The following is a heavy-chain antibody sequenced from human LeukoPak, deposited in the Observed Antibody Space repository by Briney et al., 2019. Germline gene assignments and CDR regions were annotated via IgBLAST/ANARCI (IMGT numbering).Heavy chain of an antibody. V-gene: IGHV3-53*01. CDR2: IYSGGST. Sequence: PGGSLRLSCAASGFTVSSNYMSWVRQAPGKGLEWVSIIYSGGSTYYADSVKGRFTISRDNSENTLYLQMNSLRAEDTAVYYCAKAEESGYTHYGMDVWGQGTTVTVSS. CDR1: GFTVSSNY. D-gene: IGHD5-18*01. J-gene: IGHJ6*02. CDR3: AKAEESGYTHYGMDV.